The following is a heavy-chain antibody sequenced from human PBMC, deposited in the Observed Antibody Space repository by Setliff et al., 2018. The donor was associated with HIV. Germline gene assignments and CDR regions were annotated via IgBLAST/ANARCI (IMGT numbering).Heavy chain of an antibody. Sequence: GGSLRLSCSASGLNFSTHAMHWVRQTPGKGLEGVAVVSYHGTSQSYGDSVKGRFTISKDNSRNTVDLHMGNLRSADTAVYYCATGGGALRNPPYFDYWGQGARVNVSS. J-gene: IGHJ4*02. CDR3: ATGGGALRNPPYFDY. CDR1: GLNFSTHA. CDR2: VSYHGTSQ. D-gene: IGHD2-15*01. V-gene: IGHV3-30*04.